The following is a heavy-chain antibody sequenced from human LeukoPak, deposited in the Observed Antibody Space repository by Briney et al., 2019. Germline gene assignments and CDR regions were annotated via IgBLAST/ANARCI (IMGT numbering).Heavy chain of an antibody. D-gene: IGHD5-12*01. J-gene: IGHJ3*02. CDR2: IYYSGST. CDR3: AREGYSGYDDAFDI. V-gene: IGHV4-30-4*07. CDR1: GGSISSGGYS. Sequence: PSETLSLTCAVSGGSISSGGYSWSWIRQPPGKGLEWIGYIYYSGSTYYNPSLKSRVTISVDTSKNQFSLKLSSVTAADTAVYYCAREGYSGYDDAFDIWGQGTMVTVSS.